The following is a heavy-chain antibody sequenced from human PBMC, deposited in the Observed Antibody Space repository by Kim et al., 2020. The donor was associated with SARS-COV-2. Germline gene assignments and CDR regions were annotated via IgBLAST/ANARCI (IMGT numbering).Heavy chain of an antibody. V-gene: IGHV6-1*01. CDR2: TYYRSKWYT. CDR1: GDSVSSNSAA. CDR3: ARXRQRAGTGVXY. D-gene: IGHD6-19*01. J-gene: IGHJ4*01. Sequence: SQTLSLTCDISGDSVSSNSAAWNWIRQSPSRXXEWLGRTYYRSKWYTDYALSVKGTITINPDTSKNQFXLQLNXVTPEDTAVXYCARXRQRAGTGVXYWGXXTLXXVSS.